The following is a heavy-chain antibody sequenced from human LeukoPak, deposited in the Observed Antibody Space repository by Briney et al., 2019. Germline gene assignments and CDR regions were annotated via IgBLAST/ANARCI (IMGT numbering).Heavy chain of an antibody. CDR3: ARIGYCSGGSCPFDY. J-gene: IGHJ4*02. CDR1: GYTFTGYY. CDR2: INPNSGGT. D-gene: IGHD2-15*01. Sequence: ASVKVSCKASGYTFTGYYMHWVRQAPGQGLEWMGWINPNSGGTNYAQKFQGRVTMTRDTSISTAYMELSRLRSDDMAVYYCARIGYCSGGSCPFDYWGQGTLVTVSS. V-gene: IGHV1-2*02.